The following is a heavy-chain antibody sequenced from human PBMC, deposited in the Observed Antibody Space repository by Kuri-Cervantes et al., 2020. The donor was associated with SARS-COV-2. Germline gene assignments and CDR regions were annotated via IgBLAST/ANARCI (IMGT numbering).Heavy chain of an antibody. Sequence: GESLKISCAASGFTFSSYAMSWVRQAPGKGLEWVSAISGSGGSTYYADSVKGRFTISRDNSKNTLYLQMNGLRAKDTAVYYCAKSRWQQLSWLDYWGQGTLVTVSS. V-gene: IGHV3-23*01. CDR1: GFTFSSYA. CDR2: ISGSGGST. J-gene: IGHJ4*02. D-gene: IGHD6-13*01. CDR3: AKSRWQQLSWLDY.